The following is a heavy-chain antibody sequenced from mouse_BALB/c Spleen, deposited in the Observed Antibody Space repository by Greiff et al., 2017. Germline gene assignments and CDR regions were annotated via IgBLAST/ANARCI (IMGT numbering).Heavy chain of an antibody. CDR3: ARGGYYGSNYYAMDY. J-gene: IGHJ4*01. Sequence: VQLQQSGAELVRPGSSVKISCKASGYAFSSYWMNWVKQRPGQGLEWIGQIYPGDGDTNYNGKFKGKATLTADKSSSTAYMQLSSLTSEDSAVYFCARGGYYGSNYYAMDYWGQGTSVTVSS. CDR2: IYPGDGDT. V-gene: IGHV1-80*01. CDR1: GYAFSSYW. D-gene: IGHD1-1*01.